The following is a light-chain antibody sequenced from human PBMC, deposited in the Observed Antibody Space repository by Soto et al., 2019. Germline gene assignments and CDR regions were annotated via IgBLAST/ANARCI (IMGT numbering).Light chain of an antibody. CDR1: SSNIGAGYD. V-gene: IGLV1-40*01. CDR3: QSYDSSVSLV. J-gene: IGLJ2*01. CDR2: GNN. Sequence: QSVLTQPPSVSGAPGQRVTISCTGSSSNIGAGYDVYWYQQLPGTAPKLLISGNNNRPSGVPDRFSGSKSGTSASLAITGLQAEDEADYYCQSYDSSVSLVFGGGTKVTVL.